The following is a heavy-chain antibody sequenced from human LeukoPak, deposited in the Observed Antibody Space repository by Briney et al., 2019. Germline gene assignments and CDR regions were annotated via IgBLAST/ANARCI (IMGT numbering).Heavy chain of an antibody. J-gene: IGHJ4*02. CDR3: ARVSWFDELPNY. CDR2: INRSGST. Sequence: PGGSLRLSCAASGFTFSSYSMNWVRQPPGKGLEWIGEINRSGSTNYNPSLKSRVTISVHTSKNQFSLKLSSVTAADTAVYYCARVSWFDELPNYWGQGTLVSVSS. D-gene: IGHD3-10*01. CDR1: GFTFSSYS. V-gene: IGHV4-34*01.